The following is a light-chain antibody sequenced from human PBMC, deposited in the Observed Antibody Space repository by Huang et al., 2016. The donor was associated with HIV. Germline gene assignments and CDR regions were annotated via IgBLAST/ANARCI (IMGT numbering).Light chain of an antibody. CDR3: QQGNSFPWT. Sequence: DIQMTQSPFSVSASVGDRVTITCRASQGISSWVAWYQQKPGKAPKLLIYAASSLQRGVPSRFSGSGSGTEFTLTISSLQPEDFATYYCQQGNSFPWTFGQGTKVEIK. J-gene: IGKJ1*01. V-gene: IGKV1-12*01. CDR1: QGISSW. CDR2: AAS.